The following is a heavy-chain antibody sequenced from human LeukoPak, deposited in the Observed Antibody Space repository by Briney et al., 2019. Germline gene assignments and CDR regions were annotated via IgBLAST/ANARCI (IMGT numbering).Heavy chain of an antibody. CDR2: INPSGGST. Sequence: ASVKVSCKASGYTFTNYYIHWVRQAPGQGLECMGIINPSGGSTSYAQKFQGRVTMTRDMSTSTVYMELSSLRSEDTAVYYCARDHHTTMIVPTGYYYMDVWGKGTTVTVSS. CDR1: GYTFTNYY. J-gene: IGHJ6*03. D-gene: IGHD3-22*01. CDR3: ARDHHTTMIVPTGYYYMDV. V-gene: IGHV1-46*01.